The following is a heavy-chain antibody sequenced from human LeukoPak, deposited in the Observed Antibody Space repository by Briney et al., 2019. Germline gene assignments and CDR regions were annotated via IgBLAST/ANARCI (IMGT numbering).Heavy chain of an antibody. CDR3: ARGIPRGGYIAARLLEGEPYYYYGMDV. V-gene: IGHV1-69*01. CDR2: IIPIFGTA. CDR1: GGTFSSYA. D-gene: IGHD6-6*01. J-gene: IGHJ6*02. Sequence: SVNVSCKASGGTFSSYAISWVRQAPGQGLEWMGGIIPIFGTANYAQKFQGRVTITADESTSTAYMELSSLRSEDTAVYYCARGIPRGGYIAARLLEGEPYYYYGMDVWGQGTTVTVSS.